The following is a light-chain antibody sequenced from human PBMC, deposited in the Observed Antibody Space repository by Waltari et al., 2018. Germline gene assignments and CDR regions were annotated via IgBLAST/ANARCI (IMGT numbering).Light chain of an antibody. J-gene: IGKJ2*01. V-gene: IGKV3-20*01. CDR1: HSVSSSY. Sequence: EIVLTQSPGTLSLSPGERATLSCRASHSVSSSYLAWYQQKPGQAPRLLIYGASSRATGIPDRFSASGSGTDFTLTISRLEPEDFAVYFCQQYDNSPISFGQGTKLEIK. CDR2: GAS. CDR3: QQYDNSPIS.